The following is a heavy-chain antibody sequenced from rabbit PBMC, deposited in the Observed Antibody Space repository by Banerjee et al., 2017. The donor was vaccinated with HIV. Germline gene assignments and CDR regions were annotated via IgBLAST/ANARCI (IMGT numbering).Heavy chain of an antibody. Sequence: QEQLEESGGDLVKPEGSLTLTCTASGFSFSNKYVMCWVRQAPGKGLEWIACIYAGSSDNTYYASWAKGRFTISKTSSTTVTLQMTSLTAADTATYFCARGGYDGDGNGGYAYADYFNLWAQGPWSPS. V-gene: IGHV1S45*01. D-gene: IGHD6-1*01. CDR2: IYAGSSDNT. J-gene: IGHJ4*01. CDR1: GFSFSNKYV. CDR3: ARGGYDGDGNGGYAYADYFNL.